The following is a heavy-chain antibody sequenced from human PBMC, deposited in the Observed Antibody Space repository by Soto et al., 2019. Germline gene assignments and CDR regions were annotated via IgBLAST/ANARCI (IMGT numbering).Heavy chain of an antibody. CDR1: GYSFTSLD. J-gene: IGHJ4*02. CDR3: ARGVSAGVDY. Sequence: ASVKVSCKASGYSFTSLDINWVRQTAGQGLEWMGWMQPSTGRTGYAQKFQGRVTMTRDTSINTAYMELTTLTSDDTAFYYCARGVSAGVDYWGQGTLVTVSS. V-gene: IGHV1-8*01. CDR2: MQPSTGRT. D-gene: IGHD1-26*01.